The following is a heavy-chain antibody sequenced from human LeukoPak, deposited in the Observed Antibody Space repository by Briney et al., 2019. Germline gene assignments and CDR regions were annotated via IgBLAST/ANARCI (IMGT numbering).Heavy chain of an antibody. V-gene: IGHV3-23*01. Sequence: PGGSLRLSCAASGFTFSSCGMSWVRQAPGKGLEWVSTISGSGGSTYFADSVKGRFTISRDNSKNTLYLQMNSLRAEDTAVCYCAKGDGDYFYYYYMDVWGKGTTVTISS. D-gene: IGHD4-17*01. CDR1: GFTFSSCG. CDR3: AKGDGDYFYYYYMDV. J-gene: IGHJ6*03. CDR2: ISGSGGST.